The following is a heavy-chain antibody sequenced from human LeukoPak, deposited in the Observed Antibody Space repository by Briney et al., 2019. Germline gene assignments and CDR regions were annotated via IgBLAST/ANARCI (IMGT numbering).Heavy chain of an antibody. CDR1: GGTFSSYA. V-gene: IGHV1-69*05. J-gene: IGHJ4*02. CDR2: SIPIFGTA. CDR3: ARSEITYYDFWSGYTGLSC. D-gene: IGHD3-3*01. Sequence: GSSVRVSCTASGGTFSSYATSWVRHGPGQGLEWMGGSIPIFGTANYAQKFQGRITITTDESTSTAYMEMSSLRSEDTAVYYCARSEITYYDFWSGYTGLSCWGQGTLVTVSS.